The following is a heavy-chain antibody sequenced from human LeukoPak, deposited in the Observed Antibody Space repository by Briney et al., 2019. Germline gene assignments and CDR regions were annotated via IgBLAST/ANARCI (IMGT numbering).Heavy chain of an antibody. CDR1: GYTFTIYG. CDR3: ASGDPNQYYDFWSGYFNPSRYYYYYMDV. V-gene: IGHV1-18*01. J-gene: IGHJ6*03. Sequence: GASVKVSCKASGYTFTIYGITWVRQAPGQGLEWMGWISTYNGNTNYAQRLQGRVTMTTDTSTSTAYMELSSLRSEDTAVYYCASGDPNQYYDFWSGYFNPSRYYYYYMDVWGKGTTVTVSS. CDR2: ISTYNGNT. D-gene: IGHD3-3*01.